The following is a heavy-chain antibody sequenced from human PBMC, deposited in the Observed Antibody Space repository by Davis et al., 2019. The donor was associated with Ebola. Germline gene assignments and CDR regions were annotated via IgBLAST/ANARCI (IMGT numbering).Heavy chain of an antibody. CDR3: TRGIARRRSGSWFDP. V-gene: IGHV1-8*01. Sequence: AASVKVSCKASGYTFTTYDINWVRQATGQGLEWMGWMNPDSGNTGYAQKFQGRVTMTRDTSITTAYMELSSLSSDDTAVYYCTRGIARRRSGSWFDPWGPGTLVTVSS. CDR2: MNPDSGNT. D-gene: IGHD2-15*01. CDR1: GYTFTTYD. J-gene: IGHJ5*02.